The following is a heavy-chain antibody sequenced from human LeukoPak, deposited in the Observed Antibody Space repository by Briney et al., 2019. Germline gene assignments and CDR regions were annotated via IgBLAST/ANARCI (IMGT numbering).Heavy chain of an antibody. CDR2: ISSSGGAI. Sequence: GGSLRLSCAASGFTFRAYSMNWVRHGPGPGLEGVSHISSSGGAIYYADSVQGRFTITRDNAKNSVSLQMDSLRAEDTGTYYCARDTTHYDYDMDVWGKGTTVTVSS. V-gene: IGHV3-48*04. CDR3: ARDTTHYDYDMDV. J-gene: IGHJ6*03. D-gene: IGHD1-14*01. CDR1: GFTFRAYS.